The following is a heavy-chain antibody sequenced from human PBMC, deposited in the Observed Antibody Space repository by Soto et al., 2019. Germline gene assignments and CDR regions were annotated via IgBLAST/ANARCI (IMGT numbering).Heavy chain of an antibody. J-gene: IGHJ6*02. CDR1: GGSISNYY. CDR3: ATQGFGVLHGLVDV. CDR2: IYYSGST. D-gene: IGHD3-10*01. V-gene: IGHV4-59*08. Sequence: SETLSLTCTVSGGSISNYYWSWIRQPPGKGLEWIGYIYYSGSTNYNPSLKSRVTISVDTSKNQFSLKLSSVTAADTAVYYCATQGFGVLHGLVDVWGQGTTVTVSS.